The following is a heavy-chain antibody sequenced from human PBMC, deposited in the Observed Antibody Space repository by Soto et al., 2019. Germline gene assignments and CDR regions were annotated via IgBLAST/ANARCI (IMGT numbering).Heavy chain of an antibody. D-gene: IGHD2-8*01. J-gene: IGHJ2*01. Sequence: QVQLQESGPGLVKPSETLSLTCTVSGDSISNFYWSWIRQPAGQGLESIGRVSASARTNYNPSLQSRVTMSLDTSKNQFSLRLTSVSAADTAVYFCASGMGRYLDLWGRGTLVIVSS. CDR3: ASGMGRYLDL. CDR2: VSASART. V-gene: IGHV4-4*07. CDR1: GDSISNFY.